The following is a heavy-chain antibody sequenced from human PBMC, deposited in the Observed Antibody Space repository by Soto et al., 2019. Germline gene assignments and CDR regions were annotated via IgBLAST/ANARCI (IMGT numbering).Heavy chain of an antibody. J-gene: IGHJ4*02. CDR2: IIPIFGTA. CDR3: ARQEEGVADTAMVDY. D-gene: IGHD5-18*01. V-gene: IGHV1-69*01. Sequence: QVQLVQSGAEVKKPGSSVKVSCKASGGTFSSYAISWVRQAPGQGLEWMGGIIPIFGTANYAQMLQGRVTITADESTSTAYMELSSLRSEDTAVYYCARQEEGVADTAMVDYWGQGTLVTVSS. CDR1: GGTFSSYA.